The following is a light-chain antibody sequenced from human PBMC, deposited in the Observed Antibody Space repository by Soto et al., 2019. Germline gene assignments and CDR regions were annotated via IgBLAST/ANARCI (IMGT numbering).Light chain of an antibody. CDR3: SSYTSSSTLV. V-gene: IGLV2-14*01. J-gene: IGLJ1*01. CDR1: SSDVGGYNY. CDR2: EVS. Sequence: QSALTQPASVSGSPGQSITISCTGTSSDVGGYNYVYWYQQHPGKAPKLMIYEVSNRPSGVSNRFSGSKSANTASLTISGLQDEDEADYHCSSYTSSSTLVFGTGTKLTVL.